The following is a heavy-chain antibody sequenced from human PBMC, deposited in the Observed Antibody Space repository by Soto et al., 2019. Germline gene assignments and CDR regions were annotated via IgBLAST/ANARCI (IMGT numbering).Heavy chain of an antibody. CDR3: TTQGIVGATGY. CDR2: IRSKAYSYAT. V-gene: IGHV3-73*01. CDR1: GFTFSVSA. D-gene: IGHD1-26*01. Sequence: PGGSLRLSCAASGFTFSVSAIHGVRQASGKGLEWVGRIRSKAYSYATAYAASVTGRFAISRDDSKNTAYLEMNSLKSEDTAVYYCTTQGIVGATGYWGQGT. J-gene: IGHJ4*02.